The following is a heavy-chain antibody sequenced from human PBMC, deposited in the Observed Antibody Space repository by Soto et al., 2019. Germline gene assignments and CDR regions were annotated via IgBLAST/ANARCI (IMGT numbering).Heavy chain of an antibody. J-gene: IGHJ4*02. CDR3: ARGAPGGDYIWGSYRPYYFDY. Sequence: QVQLQQWGAGLLKPSETLSLTCAVYGRSFSGYYWSWIRQPPGKGLEWIGEINHSGSTNYNPSLKSRVTISVDTSKNQFSLKLSSVTAADTAVYYCARGAPGGDYIWGSYRPYYFDYWGQGTLVTVSS. V-gene: IGHV4-34*01. D-gene: IGHD3-16*02. CDR1: GRSFSGYY. CDR2: INHSGST.